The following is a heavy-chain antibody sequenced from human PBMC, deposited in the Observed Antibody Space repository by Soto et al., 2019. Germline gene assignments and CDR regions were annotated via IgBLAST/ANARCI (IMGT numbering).Heavy chain of an antibody. CDR1: GGSISSYY. D-gene: IGHD2-15*01. CDR3: ARGSCSGGSCYSAYYFDY. Sequence: SETLSLTCTVSGGSISSYYWSWIRQPPGKGLEWIGYIYYSGSTNYNPSLKSRVTISVDTSKNQFSLKLSSVTAADTAVYYCARGSCSGGSCYSAYYFDYWGQGTLVTVSS. V-gene: IGHV4-59*08. J-gene: IGHJ4*02. CDR2: IYYSGST.